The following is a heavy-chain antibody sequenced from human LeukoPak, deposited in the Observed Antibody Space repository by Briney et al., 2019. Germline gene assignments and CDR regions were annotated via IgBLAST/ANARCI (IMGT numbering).Heavy chain of an antibody. J-gene: IGHJ6*02. Sequence: ASVNVSCKASGYTFTSYGISWVRQAPGQGLEWMGWISAYNGNTNYAQKLQGRVTMTTDTSTSTAYMELRSLRSDDTAVYYCARDINEPHSGYDWGSYYYYYGMDVWGQGTTVTVSS. V-gene: IGHV1-18*01. CDR3: ARDINEPHSGYDWGSYYYYYGMDV. CDR2: ISAYNGNT. D-gene: IGHD5-12*01. CDR1: GYTFTSYG.